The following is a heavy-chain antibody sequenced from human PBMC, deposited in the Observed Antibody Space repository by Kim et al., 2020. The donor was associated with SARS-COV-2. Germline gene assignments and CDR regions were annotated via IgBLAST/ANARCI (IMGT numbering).Heavy chain of an antibody. V-gene: IGHV3-11*01. CDR1: GFTFSDYY. CDR2: ISSSGSTI. CDR3: ARAMCSGGSCYSENAFDI. J-gene: IGHJ3*02. D-gene: IGHD2-15*01. Sequence: GGSLRLSCAASGFTFSDYYMSWIRQAPGKGLEWVSYISSSGSTIYYADSVKGRFTISRDNAKNSLYLQMNSLRAEDTAVYYCARAMCSGGSCYSENAFDIWGQGTMVTVSS.